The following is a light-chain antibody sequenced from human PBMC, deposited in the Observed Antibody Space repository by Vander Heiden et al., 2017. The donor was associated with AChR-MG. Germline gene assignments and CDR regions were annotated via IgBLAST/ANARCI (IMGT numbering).Light chain of an antibody. CDR3: NSRDSSGNHLV. CDR1: SLRSYY. Sequence: SSELTQDPAVSVALGQTVRIPCQGDSLRSYYASWYQQKPGQAPILVIYGKNNRPSGIPDRFSGSNSGNTASLTITGAQAEDEADYYCNSRDSSGNHLVFGGGTKLTVL. CDR2: GKN. J-gene: IGLJ2*01. V-gene: IGLV3-19*01.